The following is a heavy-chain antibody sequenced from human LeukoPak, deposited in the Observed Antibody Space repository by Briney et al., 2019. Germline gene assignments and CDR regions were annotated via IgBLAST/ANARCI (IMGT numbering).Heavy chain of an antibody. Sequence: SETLSLTCAVYGGSFSGYYWSWIRQPPGKGLEGIGEINHSGSTNYNPSLKSRVTISVDTSKNQFSLKLSSVTAADTAVYYCARGRLAYYYGSGSYSNYWGQGTLVTVSS. CDR3: ARGRLAYYYGSGSYSNY. V-gene: IGHV4-34*01. J-gene: IGHJ4*02. D-gene: IGHD3-10*01. CDR2: INHSGST. CDR1: GGSFSGYY.